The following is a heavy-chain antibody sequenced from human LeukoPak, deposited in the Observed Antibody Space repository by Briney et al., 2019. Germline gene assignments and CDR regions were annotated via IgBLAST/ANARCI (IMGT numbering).Heavy chain of an antibody. J-gene: IGHJ2*01. CDR1: GGSFSGYY. CDR3: ARAPQPTSYGDYGKRYFDL. Sequence: SETLSLTCAVYGGSFSGYYWSWIRQPPGKGLEWIGEINHSGSTNYNPSLKSRVTISVDTSKNQFSLKLTSVTAADTAVYYCARAPQPTSYGDYGKRYFDLWGRGTLVTVSS. V-gene: IGHV4-34*01. D-gene: IGHD4-17*01. CDR2: INHSGST.